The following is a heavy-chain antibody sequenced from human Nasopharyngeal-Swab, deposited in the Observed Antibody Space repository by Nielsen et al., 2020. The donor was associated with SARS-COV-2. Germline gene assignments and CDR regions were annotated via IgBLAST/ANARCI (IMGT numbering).Heavy chain of an antibody. CDR2: IYYSGST. D-gene: IGHD6-13*01. V-gene: IGHV4-39*01. CDR3: ASIAAAGAPGY. Sequence: RQAPGKGLEWIGSIYYSGSTYYNPSLKRRVTISVDTSKNQFSLKLSSVTAADTAVYYCASIAAAGAPGYWGQGTLVTVSS. J-gene: IGHJ4*02.